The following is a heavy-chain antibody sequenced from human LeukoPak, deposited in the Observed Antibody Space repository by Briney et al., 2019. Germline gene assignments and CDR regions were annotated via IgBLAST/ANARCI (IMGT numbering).Heavy chain of an antibody. D-gene: IGHD1-1*01. Sequence: SETLSLTCTVSGGSISSYYWSWIRQPPGKGLGWIGYIYYSGSTNYNPSLKSRVTISVDTSKNQFSLKLSSVTAADTAVYYCARDLNYYFDYWGQGTLVTVSS. CDR1: GGSISSYY. V-gene: IGHV4-59*01. CDR3: ARDLNYYFDY. J-gene: IGHJ4*02. CDR2: IYYSGST.